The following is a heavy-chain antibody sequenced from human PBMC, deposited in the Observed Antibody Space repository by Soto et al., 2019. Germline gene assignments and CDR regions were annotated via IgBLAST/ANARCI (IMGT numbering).Heavy chain of an antibody. CDR3: ARTTTVTMDAFDI. Sequence: EVQLVESGGGLVQPGGSLRLSCAASGFTFSSYSMNWVRQAPGKGLEWVSYISSSSSTIYYADSVKGRFTISRDNAKNSLYLQMNSLRAEDTAVYYCARTTTVTMDAFDIWGQGTMVTVSS. V-gene: IGHV3-48*01. D-gene: IGHD4-17*01. CDR2: ISSSSSTI. CDR1: GFTFSSYS. J-gene: IGHJ3*02.